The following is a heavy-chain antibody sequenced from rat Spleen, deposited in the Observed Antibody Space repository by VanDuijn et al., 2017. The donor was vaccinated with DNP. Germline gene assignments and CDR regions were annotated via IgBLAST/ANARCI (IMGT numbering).Heavy chain of an antibody. CDR3: ARGTMMVVTPFAY. J-gene: IGHJ3*01. D-gene: IGHD1-12*02. V-gene: IGHV5-25*01. CDR2: ISTSGGST. CDR1: GFTFSDFY. Sequence: EVQLVESGGGLLQPGRSMKLSCAASGFTFSDFYMAWVRQAPTKGLEWVASISTSGGSTYYRDSVKGRFTVSRDNAKNTLYLQMDSLRSEDTATYYCARGTMMVVTPFAYWGQGTPVTVSS.